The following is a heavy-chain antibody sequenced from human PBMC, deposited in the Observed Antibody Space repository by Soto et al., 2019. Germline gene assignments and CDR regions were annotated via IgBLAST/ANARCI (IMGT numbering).Heavy chain of an antibody. CDR3: ARVQSCDISTGSSHSIVV. CDR1: GYTFTNYG. CDR2: ISNYNGKT. Sequence: ASVKVSWEASGYTFTNYGITWVRPAPGQELEWMGWISNYNGKTNYAQILQGRVTMTTDTSTRTAYMELTSLRSDDTATYYCARVQSCDISTGSSHSIVVWCKGTNVTVAS. J-gene: IGHJ6*04. V-gene: IGHV1-18*01. D-gene: IGHD3-9*01.